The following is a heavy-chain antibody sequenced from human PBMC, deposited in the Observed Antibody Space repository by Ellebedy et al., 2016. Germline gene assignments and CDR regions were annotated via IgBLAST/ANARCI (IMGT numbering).Heavy chain of an antibody. CDR3: ARVSRGRSTRGNPFDI. CDR2: ITGGHGTT. V-gene: IGHV3-23*01. J-gene: IGHJ3*02. Sequence: GGSLRLSXTAFGFTFTSHAMSWVRQAPGKGLECVSHITGGHGTTYYQDSVKGRFTISRDTSKNVLFLHMNSLRVEDTALYFCARVSRGRSTRGNPFDIWGQGTMVTVSS. CDR1: GFTFTSHA. D-gene: IGHD6-19*01.